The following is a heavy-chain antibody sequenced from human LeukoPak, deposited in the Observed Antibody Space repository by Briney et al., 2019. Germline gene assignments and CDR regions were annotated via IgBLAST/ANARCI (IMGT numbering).Heavy chain of an antibody. V-gene: IGHV3-53*01. Sequence: GGSLRLSCAASGFTFSSYAMSWVRQAPGKGLEWVSVIYSGGSTYYADSVKGRFTISRDNSKNTLYLQMNSLRAEDTAVYYCARGYTGGSGSYYYALDYWGQGTLVTVSS. CDR3: ARGYTGGSGSYYYALDY. CDR1: GFTFSSYA. J-gene: IGHJ4*02. CDR2: IYSGGST. D-gene: IGHD3-10*01.